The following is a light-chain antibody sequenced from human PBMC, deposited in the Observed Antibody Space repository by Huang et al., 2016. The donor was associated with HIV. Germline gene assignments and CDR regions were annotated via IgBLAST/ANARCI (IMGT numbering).Light chain of an antibody. J-gene: IGKJ1*01. CDR1: QSVSSN. CDR3: QQYNNWPQT. V-gene: IGKV3-15*01. CDR2: GAS. Sequence: EIVMTQSPATVSVSPGERATLSCRASQSVSSNLAWYQQKPGQAPRLLIYGASTRGTGIPARFSGSGSGTEFTLTISSLQSEDFAVYYCQQYNNWPQTFGQGTKVEIK.